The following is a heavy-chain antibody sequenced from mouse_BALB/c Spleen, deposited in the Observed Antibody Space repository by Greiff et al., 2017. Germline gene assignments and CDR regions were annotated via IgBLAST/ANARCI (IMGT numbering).Heavy chain of an antibody. V-gene: IGHV7-3*02. D-gene: IGHD2-10*02. J-gene: IGHJ3*01. CDR1: GFTFTDYY. CDR2: IRNKANGYTT. Sequence: VQLKESGGGLVQPGGSLRLSCATSGFTFTDYYMSWVRQPPGKALEWLGFIRNKANGYTTEYSASVKGRFTISRDNSQSILYLQMNTLRAEDSATYYCAREGYGTPWFAYWGQGTLVTVSA. CDR3: AREGYGTPWFAY.